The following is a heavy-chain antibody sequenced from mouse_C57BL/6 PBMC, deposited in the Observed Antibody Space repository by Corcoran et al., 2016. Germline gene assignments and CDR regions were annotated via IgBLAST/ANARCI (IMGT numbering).Heavy chain of an antibody. J-gene: IGHJ1*03. D-gene: IGHD1-1*01. V-gene: IGHV9-3*01. CDR1: GYTFTTYG. CDR2: INTYSGVP. Sequence: QIQLVQSGPELKKPGETVKISCKASGYTFTTYGMSWVKQAPGKGLKWMGWINTYSGVPTYADDFKGRFAFSLETSASTAYLQINNLKNEDTATYFCARRDYGSRYFDVWGTGTTVTVSS. CDR3: ARRDYGSRYFDV.